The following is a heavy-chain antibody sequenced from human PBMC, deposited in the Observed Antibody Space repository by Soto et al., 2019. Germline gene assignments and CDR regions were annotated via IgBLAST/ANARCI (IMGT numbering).Heavy chain of an antibody. D-gene: IGHD6-19*01. CDR1: GFTFSSYA. J-gene: IGHJ4*02. CDR3: ARDVMLAPKHQWLAQSLPDY. Sequence: GGSLRLSCAASGFTFSSYAMHWVRQAPGKGLEWVAVISYDGSNKYYADSVKGRFTISRDNSKNTLYLQMSSLRAEDTAVYYCARDVMLAPKHQWLAQSLPDYWGQGTLVTVSS. V-gene: IGHV3-30-3*01. CDR2: ISYDGSNK.